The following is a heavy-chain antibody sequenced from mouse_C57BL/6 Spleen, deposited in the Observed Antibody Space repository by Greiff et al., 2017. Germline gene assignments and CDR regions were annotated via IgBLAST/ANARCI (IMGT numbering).Heavy chain of an antibody. J-gene: IGHJ4*01. Sequence: QVQLQQPGAELVKPGASVKMSCKASGYTFTSYWITWVKQRPGQGLEWIGDIYPGSGSTNYNEKFKSKATLTVDTSSSTAYMQLSSLTSEDSAVYYCAREGYDEEYAMDDWGTGTSVTVSS. CDR2: IYPGSGST. CDR1: GYTFTSYW. D-gene: IGHD2-2*01. CDR3: AREGYDEEYAMDD. V-gene: IGHV1-55*01.